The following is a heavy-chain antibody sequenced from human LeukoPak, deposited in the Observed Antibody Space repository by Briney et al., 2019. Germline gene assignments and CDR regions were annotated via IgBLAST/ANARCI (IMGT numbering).Heavy chain of an antibody. Sequence: GGSLRLSCAASGLTFSNYGMTWVRQAPGKGLEWVSGITGSSTWTYYADSVRGRFTISRDNSKNTLHLQMNNLTADDTAIYYCARELVSLGTGYFDLWGRGTLVTVSS. D-gene: IGHD7-27*01. CDR2: ITGSSTWT. CDR3: ARELVSLGTGYFDL. CDR1: GLTFSNYG. V-gene: IGHV3-23*01. J-gene: IGHJ2*01.